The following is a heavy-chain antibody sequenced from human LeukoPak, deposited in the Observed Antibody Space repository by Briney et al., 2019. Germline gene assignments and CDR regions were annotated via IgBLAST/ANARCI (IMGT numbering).Heavy chain of an antibody. J-gene: IGHJ3*02. V-gene: IGHV4-59*08. CDR1: GGSLTSYY. CDR2: IHYSGSN. Sequence: PSETLSLTCSVPGGSLTSYYWSWIRQPPGKGLEWIGHIHYSGSNNYNPPLKSRVTIFVDKSKNQISLRLSSVTAADTSVYYCARVRVVYDYGDSDAFDIWGQGTMVTVSS. CDR3: ARVRVVYDYGDSDAFDI. D-gene: IGHD4-17*01.